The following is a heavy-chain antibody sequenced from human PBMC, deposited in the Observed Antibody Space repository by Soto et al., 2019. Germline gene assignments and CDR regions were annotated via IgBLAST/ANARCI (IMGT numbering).Heavy chain of an antibody. V-gene: IGHV4-31*03. CDR2: IYYSGST. CDR1: GGSISSGGYY. J-gene: IGHJ5*02. D-gene: IGHD3-22*01. Sequence: QVQLQESGPGLVKPSQTLSLTCTVSGGSISSGGYYWSWIRQHPGKGLEWIGYIYYSGSTYYNPSIQSRVTISVDTSKNQFSLKLSSVTAADTAVYYCARSPFYDSSGYYWGGWFDPWGQGTLVTVSS. CDR3: ARSPFYDSSGYYWGGWFDP.